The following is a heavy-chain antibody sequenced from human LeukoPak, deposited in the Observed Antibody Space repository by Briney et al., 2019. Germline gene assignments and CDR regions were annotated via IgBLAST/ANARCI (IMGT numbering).Heavy chain of an antibody. CDR1: GFTFGDYA. V-gene: IGHV3-49*04. CDR3: TRSTKGSRDGYNF. Sequence: PGGSLRLSCTASGFTFGDYAMSWVRQAPGKGLEWVGFIRSKAYGGTTEYAASVKGRFTISRDDSKSIAYLQMNSLKTEDTAVHYCTRSTKGSRDGYNFWGQGTLVTVSS. J-gene: IGHJ4*02. CDR2: IRSKAYGGTT. D-gene: IGHD5-24*01.